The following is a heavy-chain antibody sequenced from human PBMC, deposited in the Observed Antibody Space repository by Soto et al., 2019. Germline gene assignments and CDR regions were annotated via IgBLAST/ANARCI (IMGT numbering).Heavy chain of an antibody. V-gene: IGHV3-74*01. J-gene: IGHJ6*02. D-gene: IGHD3-3*01. CDR3: ARDEPNYDFWRRGLDV. Sequence: EVQLVESGGGLVQPGGSLRLSCAASGFTFSSYWMHWVRQAPGKGLEWVSRINSDSSSTNYADSVKGRFTITRDNAKNTLYLQMNSLRAEDTAVYYCARDEPNYDFWRRGLDVWGQGTMVSVSS. CDR1: GFTFSSYW. CDR2: INSDSSST.